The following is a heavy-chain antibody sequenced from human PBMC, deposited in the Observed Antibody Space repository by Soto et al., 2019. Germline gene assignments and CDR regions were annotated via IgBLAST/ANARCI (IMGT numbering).Heavy chain of an antibody. CDR3: ARGLEGFLEPGQAPAVDY. V-gene: IGHV1-2*04. CDR1: GYTFTGYY. J-gene: IGHJ4*02. D-gene: IGHD3-3*01. Sequence: ASVKVSCKASGYTFTGYYMHWVRQAPGQGLEWMGWINPNSGGTNYAQKFQGWVTMTRDTSISTAYMELSRLRSDDTAVYYCARGLEGFLEPGQAPAVDYWGQGTLVTVSS. CDR2: INPNSGGT.